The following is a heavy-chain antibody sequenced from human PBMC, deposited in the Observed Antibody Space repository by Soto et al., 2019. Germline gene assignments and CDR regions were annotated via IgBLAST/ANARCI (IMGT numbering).Heavy chain of an antibody. CDR1: XXXXXTXGVG. V-gene: IGHV2-5*01. J-gene: IGHJ4*02. Sequence: SGPTLVKPTQXXXLXCTXXXXXXXTXGVGVXXXXXXXXXXXEWLALIYWNDDKRYSPSLKSRLTITKDTSKNQVVLTMTNMDPVDTATYYCAHSAWGVAATFFDYWGQGTLVTVSS. CDR3: AHSAWGVAATFFDY. D-gene: IGHD2-15*01. CDR2: IYWNDDK.